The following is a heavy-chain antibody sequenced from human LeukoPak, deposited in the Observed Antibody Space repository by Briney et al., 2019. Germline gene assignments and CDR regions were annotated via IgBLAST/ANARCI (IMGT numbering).Heavy chain of an antibody. Sequence: EGSLRLSCAASGFTFSSYDMSWVRQAPGKGLEWVSTITSGGTTYYADSVKGRFTISRDNSKNTLYLQMNSLRAEDTAIYYCAKRHGSGIKYFEYWGQGTLVTVSS. V-gene: IGHV3-23*01. CDR1: GFTFSSYD. CDR3: AKRHGSGIKYFEY. D-gene: IGHD3-10*01. J-gene: IGHJ4*02. CDR2: ITSGGTT.